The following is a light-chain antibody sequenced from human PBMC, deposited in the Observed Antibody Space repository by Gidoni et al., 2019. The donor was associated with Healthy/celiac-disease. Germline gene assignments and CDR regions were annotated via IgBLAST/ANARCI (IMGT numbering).Light chain of an antibody. J-gene: IGKJ1*01. V-gene: IGKV1-5*03. CDR1: QSISSW. Sequence: MTQSPSTLSASVGDRVTITCRASQSISSWLAWYQQKPGKAPKLLIYKASSLESGVPSRFSGSGSGTEFTLTISSLQPDDFATYYCQQYNSMGTFGQXTKVGIK. CDR3: QQYNSMGT. CDR2: KAS.